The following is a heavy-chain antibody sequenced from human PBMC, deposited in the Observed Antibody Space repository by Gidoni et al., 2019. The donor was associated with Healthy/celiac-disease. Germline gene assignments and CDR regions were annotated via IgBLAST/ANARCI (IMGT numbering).Heavy chain of an antibody. CDR3: TTDMDIVVVVAATLTDY. CDR1: GFTFSNAW. Sequence: EVQLVESGGGLVKPGGSLRLSCAASGFTFSNAWMSWVRQAPGKGLEWVGRIKSKTDGGTTDYAAPVKGRFTISRDDSKNTLYLQMNSLKTEDTAVYYCTTDMDIVVVVAATLTDYWGQGTLVTVSS. D-gene: IGHD2-15*01. J-gene: IGHJ4*02. CDR2: IKSKTDGGTT. V-gene: IGHV3-15*01.